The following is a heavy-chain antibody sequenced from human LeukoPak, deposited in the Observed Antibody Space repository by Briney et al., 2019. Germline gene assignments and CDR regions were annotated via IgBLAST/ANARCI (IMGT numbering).Heavy chain of an antibody. J-gene: IGHJ3*02. Sequence: ASVKVSCKVSGYTLTELSMHWVRQAPGKGLEWTGGFDPEDGETIYAQKFQGRVTMTEDTSTDTAYMELSSLRSEDTAVYYCATAPPDYGDYGGAFDIWGQGTMVTVSS. V-gene: IGHV1-24*01. CDR1: GYTLTELS. D-gene: IGHD4-17*01. CDR3: ATAPPDYGDYGGAFDI. CDR2: FDPEDGET.